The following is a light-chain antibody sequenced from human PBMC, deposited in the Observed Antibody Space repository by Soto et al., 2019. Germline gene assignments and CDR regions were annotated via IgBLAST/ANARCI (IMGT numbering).Light chain of an antibody. CDR3: LHDYNYPRT. CDR1: QTISSW. Sequence: IQMTQSPSTLSGSVGDRVTITCRASQTISSWLAWYQQKPGKAPKLLIYATSSLQSGVPSRFSGSGSGTDFSLSIRSLQPEDSATYYCLHDYNYPRTFGQRTKVDI. J-gene: IGKJ1*01. V-gene: IGKV1-6*01. CDR2: ATS.